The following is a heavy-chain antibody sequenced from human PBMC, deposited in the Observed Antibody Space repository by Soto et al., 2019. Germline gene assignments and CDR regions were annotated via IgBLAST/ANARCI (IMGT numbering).Heavy chain of an antibody. V-gene: IGHV4-34*01. J-gene: IGHJ6*02. CDR3: AGSGYYHNSGMDV. D-gene: IGHD3-22*01. CDR2: INHSGSS. Sequence: SETLSLTCAVYGGSFSGYDWTWIRQPPGTGLEWIGEINHSGSSNYNPSLKSRVTISVDRSKNQFSLKLSSVTAADTAVYYCAGSGYYHNSGMDVWGQGTTVTVSS. CDR1: GGSFSGYD.